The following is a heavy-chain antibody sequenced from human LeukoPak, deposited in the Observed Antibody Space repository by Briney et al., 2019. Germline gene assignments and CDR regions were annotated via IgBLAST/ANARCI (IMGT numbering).Heavy chain of an antibody. Sequence: ASVKVSCKASGYTFTGYYMHWVRQAPGQGLEWMGWINPNSCGTNYAQKFQGRVTMTRDTSISTAYIELSRLRSDETAVYYCARVDYDFWSGHRHFDYWGQGTLVTVSS. V-gene: IGHV1-2*02. CDR2: INPNSCGT. CDR1: GYTFTGYY. CDR3: ARVDYDFWSGHRHFDY. J-gene: IGHJ4*02. D-gene: IGHD3-3*01.